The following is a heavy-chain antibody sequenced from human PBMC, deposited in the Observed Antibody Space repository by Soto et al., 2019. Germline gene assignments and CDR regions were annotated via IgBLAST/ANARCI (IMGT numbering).Heavy chain of an antibody. D-gene: IGHD6-13*01. CDR1: GGSISSYY. J-gene: IGHJ6*02. CDR3: ARDGDIAAADYYYGMDV. V-gene: IGHV4-59*01. CDR2: IYYSGST. Sequence: PSETLSLTGTVSGGSISSYYWSWIRQPPGKGLEWIGYIYYSGSTNYNPSLKSRVTISVDTSKNQFSLKLSSVTAADTAVYYCARDGDIAAADYYYGMDVWGQGTTVTVSS.